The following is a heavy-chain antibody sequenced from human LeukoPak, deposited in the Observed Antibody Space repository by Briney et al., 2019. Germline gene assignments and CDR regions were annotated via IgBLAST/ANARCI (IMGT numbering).Heavy chain of an antibody. Sequence: ASVKVSCKASGYTFTSYGISWARQAPGQGLEWMGWISAYNGNTNYAQKLQGRVTMTTDTSTSTAYMELRSLRSDDTAVYYCARDVRGIAVAGTPYYFDYWGQGTLVTVSS. D-gene: IGHD6-19*01. J-gene: IGHJ4*02. CDR1: GYTFTSYG. V-gene: IGHV1-18*01. CDR2: ISAYNGNT. CDR3: ARDVRGIAVAGTPYYFDY.